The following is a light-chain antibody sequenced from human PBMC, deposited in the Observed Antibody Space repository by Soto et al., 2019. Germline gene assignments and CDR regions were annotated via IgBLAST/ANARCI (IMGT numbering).Light chain of an antibody. CDR1: QSVGHMF. Sequence: TQSSATLSVSPGESATLSCRASQSVGHMFLAWFQQKPGQAPRLLIFDAYRRATGIPDRFSGSGSGTNFALTISRLEPEDFALYYCHQYASSFGTFGQGTKVDIK. CDR3: HQYASSFGT. V-gene: IGKV3-20*01. CDR2: DAY. J-gene: IGKJ1*01.